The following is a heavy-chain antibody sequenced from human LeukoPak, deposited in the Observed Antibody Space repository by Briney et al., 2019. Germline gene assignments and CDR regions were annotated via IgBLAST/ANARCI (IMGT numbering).Heavy chain of an antibody. J-gene: IGHJ4*02. Sequence: GGSLRLSCAASGFTFDDYGMSWVRQAPGKGLEWVSSINWNDGSTDYADSVKGRFAISRDNAKNSLYLQMNSLRAEDTASYYCARRESPFDYWGQGTLVTVSS. CDR1: GFTFDDYG. CDR3: ARRESPFDY. V-gene: IGHV3-20*04. CDR2: INWNDGST.